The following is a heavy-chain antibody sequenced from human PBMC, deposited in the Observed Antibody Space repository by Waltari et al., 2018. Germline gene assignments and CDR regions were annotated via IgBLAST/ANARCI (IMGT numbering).Heavy chain of an antibody. J-gene: IGHJ3*02. CDR2: IYSGGST. Sequence: WVRQAPGKGLEWVSVIYSGGSTYYADSVKGRFTISRDNSKNTLYLQMNSLRAEDTAVYYCARDRDSSGLGDAFDIWGQGTMVTVPS. CDR3: ARDRDSSGLGDAFDI. V-gene: IGHV3-53*01. D-gene: IGHD6-19*01.